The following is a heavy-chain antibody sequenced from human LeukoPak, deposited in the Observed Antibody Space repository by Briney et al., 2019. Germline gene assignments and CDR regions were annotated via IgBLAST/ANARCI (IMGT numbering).Heavy chain of an antibody. CDR1: GGTFSSYA. V-gene: IGHV1-69*04. CDR2: IIPILGIA. CDR3: ARDIVVVVAESHYGMDV. D-gene: IGHD2-15*01. J-gene: IGHJ6*02. Sequence: SVKVFCKASGGTFSSYAISWVRQAPGQGLEWMGRIIPILGIANYALKFQGRVTITADKSTSTAYMELSSLRSEDTAVYYCARDIVVVVAESHYGMDVWGQGTTVTVSS.